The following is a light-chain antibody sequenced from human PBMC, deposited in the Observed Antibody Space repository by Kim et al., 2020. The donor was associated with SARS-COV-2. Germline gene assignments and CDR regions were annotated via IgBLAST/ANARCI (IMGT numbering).Light chain of an antibody. Sequence: GTRLTISCSGSSSNIGSNSVNWYQQFPGAAPKLLIYSNTHRPSGVPDRFSGSKSGTSASLAISGLQSEDETDYYCAAWDDSLNGPVFGGGTKLTVL. V-gene: IGLV1-44*01. CDR3: AAWDDSLNGPV. CDR2: SNT. J-gene: IGLJ3*02. CDR1: SSNIGSNS.